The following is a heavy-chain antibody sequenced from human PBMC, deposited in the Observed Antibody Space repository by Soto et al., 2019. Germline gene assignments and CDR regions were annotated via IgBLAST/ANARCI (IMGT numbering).Heavy chain of an antibody. Sequence: PSETLSLTCTVSGGSISSSSYYWGWIRQPPGEGLEWIGSIYYSGSTYYNPSLKSRVTISVDTSKNQFSLKLSSVTAADTAVYYCARTTYDFWSGFPLGYFDYWGQGTLVIVSS. V-gene: IGHV4-39*01. CDR2: IYYSGST. CDR1: GGSISSSSYY. J-gene: IGHJ4*02. CDR3: ARTTYDFWSGFPLGYFDY. D-gene: IGHD3-3*01.